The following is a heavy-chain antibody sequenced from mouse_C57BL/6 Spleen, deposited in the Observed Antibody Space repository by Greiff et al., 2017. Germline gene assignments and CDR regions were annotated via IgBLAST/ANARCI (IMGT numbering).Heavy chain of an antibody. D-gene: IGHD4-1*01. J-gene: IGHJ2*01. CDR1: GYTFTAHT. Sequence: QVQLQQSDAELVKPGASVTISCKVSGYTFTAHTIHWMKQRPEQGLDWIGYIYPRDGSTKYNEKFKGKATLTADKSSSTAYMQLNSLTSEDSAVYFCASPKTGGFDYWGQGTTRTVAS. CDR2: IYPRDGST. CDR3: ASPKTGGFDY. V-gene: IGHV1-78*01.